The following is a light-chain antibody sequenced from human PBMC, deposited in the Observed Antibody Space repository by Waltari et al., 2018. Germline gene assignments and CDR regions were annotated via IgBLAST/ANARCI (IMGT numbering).Light chain of an antibody. CDR3: SSYAGRSTWV. V-gene: IGLV2-14*03. CDR2: DVT. CDR1: STDVGAYYY. Sequence: QAARNQPASVSGSPGQSITISCTGASTDVGAYYYVSWYHQIPGQAPKVIIYDVTKRPAGVSNRFSRSNSGHSASLSISGLQASHESHYYCSSYAGRSTWVFGGGTKVPVL. J-gene: IGLJ3*02.